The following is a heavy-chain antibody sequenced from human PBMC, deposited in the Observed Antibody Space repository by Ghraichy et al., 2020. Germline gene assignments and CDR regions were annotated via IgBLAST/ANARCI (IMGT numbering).Heavy chain of an antibody. V-gene: IGHV3-48*03. CDR2: ISTSGLTI. CDR1: GFTFSSYE. D-gene: IGHD2-15*01. CDR3: ARRSRGPPFFDY. J-gene: IGHJ4*02. Sequence: SLNISCAASGFTFSSYEMNWVRQAPGKGLEWVSYISTSGLTIYYADSVKGRFTISRDNAKNSLSLQMNSLRAEDTAAYYCARRSRGPPFFDYWGQGTLVTVSS.